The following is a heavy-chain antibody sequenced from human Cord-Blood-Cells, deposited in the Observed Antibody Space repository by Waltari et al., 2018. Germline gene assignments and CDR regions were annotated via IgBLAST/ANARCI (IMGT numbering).Heavy chain of an antibody. V-gene: IGHV1-18*01. CDR2: ISAYNGNT. D-gene: IGHD2-2*01. CDR1: GYTFTSHG. Sequence: QVQLVQSGAEVKKPGASVKVSCKASGYTFTSHGISWVRLDPGQGLEWMGWISAYNGNTNEAQKLQGRVTMTTDTATSTAYMELRSLRSDDTAVYYCARANCSSTSCYSYFDYWGQGTLVTVSS. J-gene: IGHJ4*02. CDR3: ARANCSSTSCYSYFDY.